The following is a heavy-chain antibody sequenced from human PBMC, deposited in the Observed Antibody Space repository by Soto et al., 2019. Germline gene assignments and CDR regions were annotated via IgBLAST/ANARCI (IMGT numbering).Heavy chain of an antibody. J-gene: IGHJ6*02. CDR1: GFTFSSCA. Sequence: GGSLRLSCAASGFTFSSCAMGWVRQAPDKGLEWVAVIWYDGSNKYYADSVKGRFTISRDNSKNTLYLQMNSLRAEDTAVYYCARDLEVVRGHYYYYGMDVWGQGTTVTVSS. D-gene: IGHD3-10*01. CDR2: IWYDGSNK. V-gene: IGHV3-33*08. CDR3: ARDLEVVRGHYYYYGMDV.